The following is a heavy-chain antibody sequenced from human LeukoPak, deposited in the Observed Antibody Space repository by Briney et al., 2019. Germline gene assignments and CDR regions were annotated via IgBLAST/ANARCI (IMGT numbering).Heavy chain of an antibody. J-gene: IGHJ5*02. Sequence: PSETLSLTCTVSGGSISSGSYYWSWIRQPPGKGLEWIGHIHYSGSTNYNPSLKSRVTISVDTSKNQFSLKLSSVTAADTAVYYCARATSGIDPWGQGTLVTVSS. CDR1: GGSISSGSYY. CDR3: ARATSGIDP. V-gene: IGHV4-61*01. D-gene: IGHD1-26*01. CDR2: IHYSGST.